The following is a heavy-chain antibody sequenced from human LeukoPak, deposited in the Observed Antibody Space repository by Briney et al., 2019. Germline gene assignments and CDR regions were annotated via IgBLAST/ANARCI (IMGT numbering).Heavy chain of an antibody. Sequence: SETLSLTCTVSGGSISSYYWSRIRQPAGKGLEWIGRIYTSGSTNYNPSLKSRVTMSVDTSKNQFSLKLSSVTAADTAVYYCARSDDILTGYRGGFDPWGQGTLVTVSS. CDR3: ARSDDILTGYRGGFDP. V-gene: IGHV4-4*07. CDR1: GGSISSYY. J-gene: IGHJ5*02. CDR2: IYTSGST. D-gene: IGHD3-9*01.